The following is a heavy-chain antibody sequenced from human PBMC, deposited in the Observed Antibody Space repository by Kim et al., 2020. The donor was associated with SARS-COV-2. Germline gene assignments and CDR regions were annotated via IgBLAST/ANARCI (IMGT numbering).Heavy chain of an antibody. V-gene: IGHV3-23*01. D-gene: IGHD3-22*01. J-gene: IGHJ4*02. CDR3: AKGERITMIVVVSVFDY. CDR1: GFTFSSYA. Sequence: GGSLRLSCAASGFTFSSYAMSWVRQAPGKGPEWVSAISGSGGSTYYADSVKGRFTISRDNSKNTLYLQMNSLRAEDTAVYYCAKGERITMIVVVSVFDYWGQGNLVTVSS. CDR2: ISGSGGST.